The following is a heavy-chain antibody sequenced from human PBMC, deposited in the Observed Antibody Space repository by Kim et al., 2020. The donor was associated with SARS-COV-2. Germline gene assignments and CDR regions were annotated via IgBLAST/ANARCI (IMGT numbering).Heavy chain of an antibody. Sequence: GESLKISCKGSGYSFTSYWIGWVRQMPGKGLELMGIIYPGDSDTRYSPSFQGQVTISADKSISTAYLQWSSLKASDTAMYYCARHTAVAGSRYYYGMDVWGQGTTVTVSS. D-gene: IGHD6-19*01. J-gene: IGHJ6*02. V-gene: IGHV5-51*01. CDR2: IYPGDSDT. CDR3: ARHTAVAGSRYYYGMDV. CDR1: GYSFTSYW.